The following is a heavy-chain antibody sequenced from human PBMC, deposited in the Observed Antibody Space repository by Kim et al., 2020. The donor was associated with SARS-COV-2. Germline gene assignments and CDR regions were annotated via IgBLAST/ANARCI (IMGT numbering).Heavy chain of an antibody. CDR3: ARVTSAALFDS. D-gene: IGHD2-2*01. Sequence: SNHYSPPLKSRGTIAVDTYKNQFSLKVNSVTAADPAVYYCARVTSAALFDSWGQGTLVTVSS. V-gene: IGHV4-30-2*01. CDR2: SN. J-gene: IGHJ4*02.